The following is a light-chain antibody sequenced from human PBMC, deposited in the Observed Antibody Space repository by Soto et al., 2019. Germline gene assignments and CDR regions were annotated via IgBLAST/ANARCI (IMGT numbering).Light chain of an antibody. CDR2: DAS. J-gene: IGKJ2*01. V-gene: IGKV3-11*01. Sequence: EIVLTQSPATLSFSPGERATLSCRASQSISTSLAWYQQRPGQPPRLLISDASNRASGIPARFSGSGSGTDFTLPISSLEPEDFAVYYCQQRNNWPPVNTFGQGTSLQIK. CDR3: QQRNNWPPVNT. CDR1: QSISTS.